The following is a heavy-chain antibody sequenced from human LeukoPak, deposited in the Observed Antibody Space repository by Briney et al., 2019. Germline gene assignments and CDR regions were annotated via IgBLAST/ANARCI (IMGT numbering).Heavy chain of an antibody. J-gene: IGHJ3*02. CDR3: ARGLLRLLSPVGFDI. CDR2: IFFSGST. Sequence: SETLSLTCTVSDHSISSNSYFWGWIRQPPGKGLEWIGSIFFSGSTYYNPSLKSRVSVAVDMSKNEFYLKLRSVTAADTAVYYCARGLLRLLSPVGFDIWGQGTMVTVSA. D-gene: IGHD3-3*01. V-gene: IGHV4-39*07. CDR1: DHSISSNSYF.